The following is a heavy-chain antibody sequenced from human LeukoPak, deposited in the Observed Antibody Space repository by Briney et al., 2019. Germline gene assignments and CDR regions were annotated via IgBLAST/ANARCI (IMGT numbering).Heavy chain of an antibody. CDR1: GFTFSNYW. V-gene: IGHV3-7*05. CDR2: IKKDGSEI. J-gene: IGHJ4*02. Sequence: GGPLRLSCAASGFTFSNYWMSWVRQAPGKGLEWVATIKKDGSEIYYVDSVKGRFTISRDNAHNSLHLQMNSLRAEDTAVYYCARDGGGSSDYWGQGTLVTVSS. D-gene: IGHD6-6*01. CDR3: ARDGGGSSDY.